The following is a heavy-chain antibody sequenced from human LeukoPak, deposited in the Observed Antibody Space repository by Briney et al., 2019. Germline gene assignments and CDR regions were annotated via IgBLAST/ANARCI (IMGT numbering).Heavy chain of an antibody. CDR2: ISGSGGST. CDR1: GFXFSSYA. V-gene: IGHV3-23*01. CDR3: AKAWGYFDWFDY. Sequence: GGSPRLSCAASGFXFSSYAISWVRQAPGKGLEWVSAISGSGGSTYYADSVKGRFTISGDNSKNTLYLQMNSLRAEDTAVYYCAKAWGYFDWFDYWGQGTLVTVSS. D-gene: IGHD3-9*01. J-gene: IGHJ4*02.